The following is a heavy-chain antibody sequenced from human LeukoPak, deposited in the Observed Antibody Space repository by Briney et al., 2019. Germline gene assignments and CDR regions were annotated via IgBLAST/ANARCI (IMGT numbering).Heavy chain of an antibody. CDR2: IYYGGST. Sequence: PSETLSLTCTGSGGSISSSSYYWGRIRQPPGKGLEWIGSIYYGGSTYYNPSLKSRVTISVDTSKNQFSLKLSSVTAADTAVYYCARDIGHDFWSGYPYYYYYYMDVWGKGTTVTVSS. J-gene: IGHJ6*03. CDR1: GGSISSSSYY. V-gene: IGHV4-39*07. D-gene: IGHD3-3*01. CDR3: ARDIGHDFWSGYPYYYYYYMDV.